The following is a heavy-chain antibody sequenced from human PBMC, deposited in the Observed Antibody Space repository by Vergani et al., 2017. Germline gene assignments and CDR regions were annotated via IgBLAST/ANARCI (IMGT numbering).Heavy chain of an antibody. J-gene: IGHJ5*02. CDR2: ISSSSSYI. CDR3: ARDYDFWSGAAGQRYNWFDP. Sequence: EVQLVESGGGLVKPGGSLRLSCAASGFTFSSYSMNWVRQAPGKGLEWVSSISSSSSYIYYADSVKGRFTISRDNAKKSLYLQMNSLRAEDTAVYYCARDYDFWSGAAGQRYNWFDPWGQGTLVTVSS. V-gene: IGHV3-21*01. D-gene: IGHD3-3*01. CDR1: GFTFSSYS.